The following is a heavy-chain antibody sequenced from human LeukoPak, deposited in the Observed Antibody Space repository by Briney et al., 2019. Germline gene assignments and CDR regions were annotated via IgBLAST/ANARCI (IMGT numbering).Heavy chain of an antibody. J-gene: IGHJ4*01. Sequence: PSETLSLTCTVSGGSISSTIYYWGWICQPPGKGLEWIGSIYYSGSTYYNPSLKSRVTISVDTSKNQFSLKLSSVIAADTAVYYCATLTPGIATSGTLIPAYWGHGTLVTVSS. CDR3: ATLTPGIATSGTLIPAY. D-gene: IGHD6-13*01. CDR1: GGSISSTIYY. CDR2: IYYSGST. V-gene: IGHV4-39*01.